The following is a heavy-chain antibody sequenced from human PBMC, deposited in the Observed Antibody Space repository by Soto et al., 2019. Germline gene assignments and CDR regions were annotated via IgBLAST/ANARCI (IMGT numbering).Heavy chain of an antibody. CDR3: ARVERGITIFGVVIPPFDY. D-gene: IGHD3-3*01. V-gene: IGHV1-18*01. J-gene: IGHJ4*02. Sequence: GASVKVSCKASGYTFSSYGISWVRQAPGQGLEWMGWISAYNGNTNYAQKLQGRVTMTTDTSTSTAYMELRSLRSDDTAVYYCARVERGITIFGVVIPPFDYWGQRTLLTVSS. CDR1: GYTFSSYG. CDR2: ISAYNGNT.